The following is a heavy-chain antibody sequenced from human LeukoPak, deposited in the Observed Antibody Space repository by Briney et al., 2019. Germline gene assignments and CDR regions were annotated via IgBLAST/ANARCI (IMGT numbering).Heavy chain of an antibody. CDR3: AKGPRGIAVAGTPEYFQY. CDR2: IKYDGSST. Sequence: GGSLRLSCAASGFIFSDYWMHWVRQGPGKGLEWVSRIKYDGSSTSYADSVKGRFTISRDNAKNSLYLQMNSLRVEDMALYYCAKGPRGIAVAGTPEYFQYWGQGTLVTVSS. V-gene: IGHV3-74*01. D-gene: IGHD6-19*01. J-gene: IGHJ1*01. CDR1: GFIFSDYW.